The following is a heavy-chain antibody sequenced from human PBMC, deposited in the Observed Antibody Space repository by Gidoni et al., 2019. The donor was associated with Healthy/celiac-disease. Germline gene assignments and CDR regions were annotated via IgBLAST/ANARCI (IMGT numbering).Heavy chain of an antibody. J-gene: IGHJ4*02. V-gene: IGHV3-48*02. CDR1: GFTFSSYS. Sequence: AQPWGSLRLSCAASGFTFSSYSLNLVRQAPGKGLEWVSYISSSSSTIYYADSVKGRFTISRDNAKNSRYLQMNSLRDEDTAVYYCASERGYYYDSSGYLKNAHFDYWGQGTLVTVSS. CDR3: ASERGYYYDSSGYLKNAHFDY. D-gene: IGHD3-22*01. CDR2: ISSSSSTI.